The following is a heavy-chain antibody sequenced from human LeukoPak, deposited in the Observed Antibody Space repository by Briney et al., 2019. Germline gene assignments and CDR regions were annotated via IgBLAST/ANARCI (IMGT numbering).Heavy chain of an antibody. V-gene: IGHV5-51*01. Sequence: AASLQISCKGAGCSFTSYWIGWVRQLPGKGLEWMGIIYPGDSDTRYSPSFQGQVTISADKSISTAYLQWSSLKASDTAMYYCARHEDPMTTVTTGWFDPWGQGTLVTVSS. J-gene: IGHJ5*02. CDR3: ARHEDPMTTVTTGWFDP. CDR1: GCSFTSYW. CDR2: IYPGDSDT. D-gene: IGHD4-17*01.